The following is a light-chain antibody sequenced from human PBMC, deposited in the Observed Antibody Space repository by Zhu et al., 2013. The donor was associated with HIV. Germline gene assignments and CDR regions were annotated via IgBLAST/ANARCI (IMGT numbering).Light chain of an antibody. V-gene: IGKV1-5*03. Sequence: DVQMTQSPSTLSASVLDRVTITCRASESISVWLAWYQQKPGKAPKLLISKASSLESGVPSRFSGRGSGTEFTLTISSLQPDDFATYYCQQYNGYSTFGQGTKVEIK. CDR1: ESISVW. CDR3: QQYNGYST. CDR2: KAS. J-gene: IGKJ1*01.